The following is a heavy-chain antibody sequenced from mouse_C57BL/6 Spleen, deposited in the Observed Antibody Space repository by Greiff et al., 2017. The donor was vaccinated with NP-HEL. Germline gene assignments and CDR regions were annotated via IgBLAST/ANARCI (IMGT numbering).Heavy chain of an antibody. CDR3: ARPSDGYYEDYAMDY. D-gene: IGHD2-3*01. J-gene: IGHJ4*01. CDR2: IYPGDGDT. Sequence: QVQLQQSGPELVKPGASVKISCKASGYAFSSSWMNWVKQRPGQGLEWIGRIYPGDGDTNYNGKFKGKATLTADKSSSTAYMQLSSLTSEDSAVYFCARPSDGYYEDYAMDYWGQGTSVTVSS. V-gene: IGHV1-82*01. CDR1: GYAFSSSW.